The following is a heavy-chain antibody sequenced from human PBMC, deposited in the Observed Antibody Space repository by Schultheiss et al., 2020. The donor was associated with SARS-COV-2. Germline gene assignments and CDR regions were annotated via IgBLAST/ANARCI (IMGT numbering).Heavy chain of an antibody. CDR3: ASAGGLWLQLPEPPYYDHYYYGMDV. CDR2: IYYSGST. J-gene: IGHJ6*02. V-gene: IGHV4-59*01. D-gene: IGHD5-24*01. Sequence: SQTLSLTCTVSGGSISSYYWSWIRQPPGKGLEWIGYIYYSGSTYYNPSLKSRVTISVDTSKNQFSLKLSSVTAADTAVYYCASAGGLWLQLPEPPYYDHYYYGMDVWGQGTTVTVSS. CDR1: GGSISSYY.